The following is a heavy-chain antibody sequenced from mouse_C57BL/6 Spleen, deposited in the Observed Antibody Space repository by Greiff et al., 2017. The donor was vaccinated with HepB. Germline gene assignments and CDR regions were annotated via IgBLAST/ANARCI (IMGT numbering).Heavy chain of an antibody. CDR3: AISSYAFDY. CDR1: GYSFTGYY. J-gene: IGHJ2*01. D-gene: IGHD1-1*01. V-gene: IGHV1-42*01. Sequence: EVQLVESGPELVKPGASVKISCKASGYSFTGYYMNWVKQSPEKSLEWIGEINPSTGGTTYNQKFKAKATLTVDKSSSTAYMQLKSLTSEDSAVYYCAISSYAFDYWGQGTTLTVSS. CDR2: INPSTGGT.